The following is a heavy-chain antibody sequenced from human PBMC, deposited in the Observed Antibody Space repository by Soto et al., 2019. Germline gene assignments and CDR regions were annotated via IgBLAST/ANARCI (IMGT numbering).Heavy chain of an antibody. CDR3: ASRDFHYYYGMDV. V-gene: IGHV4-30-4*01. Sequence: PSETLSLTCTVSGGSISSGDYYWSWIRQPPGKGLEWIGYIYYSGSTYYNPSLKSRVTISVDTSKNQFSLKLSSVTATDTAVYYCASRDFHYYYGMDVWGQGTTVTVSS. CDR1: GGSISSGDYY. J-gene: IGHJ6*02. CDR2: IYYSGST.